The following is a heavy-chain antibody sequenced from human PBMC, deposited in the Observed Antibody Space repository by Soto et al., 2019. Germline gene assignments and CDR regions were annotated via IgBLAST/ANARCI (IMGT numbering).Heavy chain of an antibody. CDR3: TRGDAAVSGDLS. D-gene: IGHD6-19*01. Sequence: QVQLQESGPGLVKSSETLSLTCTVSGESITTSNWWSWVRQPPGGGLEWIGEIYHRGTTNYNPSLKSRATISLDKSKNQFSLKVKSVTAADTAMYYCTRGDAAVSGDLSWGQGILVAVPS. CDR1: GESITTSNW. J-gene: IGHJ5*02. V-gene: IGHV4-4*02. CDR2: IYHRGTT.